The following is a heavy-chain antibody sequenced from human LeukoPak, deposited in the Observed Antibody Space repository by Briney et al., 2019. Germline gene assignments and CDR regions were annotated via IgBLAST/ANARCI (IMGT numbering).Heavy chain of an antibody. D-gene: IGHD2-15*01. CDR2: IIPILGIA. V-gene: IGHV1-69*04. Sequence: GASVEVSCKASGGTFSSYAISWVRQAPGQGLEWMGRIIPILGIANYAQKFQGRVTITADKSTSTAYMELSSLRSEDTAVHYCARDFCSGGSCYRWFDPWGQGTLVTVSS. CDR3: ARDFCSGGSCYRWFDP. CDR1: GGTFSSYA. J-gene: IGHJ5*02.